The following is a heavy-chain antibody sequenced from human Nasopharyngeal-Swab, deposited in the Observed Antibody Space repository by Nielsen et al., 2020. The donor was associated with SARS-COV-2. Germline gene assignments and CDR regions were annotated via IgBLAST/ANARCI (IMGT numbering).Heavy chain of an antibody. V-gene: IGHV1-8*01. CDR3: ARVGDSSGYYYDDAFDI. D-gene: IGHD3-22*01. CDR2: MNPNSGNT. Sequence: ASVKVSCKASGYTFTSYDINWVRQATGQGLEWMGWMNPNSGNTGYAQKFQGRVTMTRNNSISTAYMELSSLRSEDTAVYYCARVGDSSGYYYDDAFDIWGQGTMVTASS. CDR1: GYTFTSYD. J-gene: IGHJ3*02.